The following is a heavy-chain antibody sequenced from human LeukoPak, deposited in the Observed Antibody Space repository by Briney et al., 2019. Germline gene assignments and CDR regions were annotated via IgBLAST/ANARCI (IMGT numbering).Heavy chain of an antibody. CDR1: GFTFSSYE. J-gene: IGHJ3*02. CDR3: ASYSSGYYGFQAFDI. CDR2: ISSSSSYI. D-gene: IGHD3-22*01. V-gene: IGHV3-21*01. Sequence: PGGSLRLSCAASGFTFSSYEMNWVRQVPGKGLEWVSSISSSSSYIYYADSVKGRFTISRDNARNSLYLQMNSLRAEDTAVYYCASYSSGYYGFQAFDIWGQGTMVTVSS.